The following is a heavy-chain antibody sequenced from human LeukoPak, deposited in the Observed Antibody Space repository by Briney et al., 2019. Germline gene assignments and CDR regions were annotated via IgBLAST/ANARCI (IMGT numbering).Heavy chain of an antibody. CDR1: GFTFSSYG. J-gene: IGHJ6*04. V-gene: IGHV3-30*18. CDR3: AELGITMIGGV. CDR2: ISYDGNNK. Sequence: PGTSLRLSCAASGFTFSSYGMHWVRQAPGKGLEWVAVISYDGNNKYYADSVKGRFTISRDNAKNSLYLQMNSLRAEDTAVYYCAELGITMIGGVWGKGTTVTISS. D-gene: IGHD3-10*02.